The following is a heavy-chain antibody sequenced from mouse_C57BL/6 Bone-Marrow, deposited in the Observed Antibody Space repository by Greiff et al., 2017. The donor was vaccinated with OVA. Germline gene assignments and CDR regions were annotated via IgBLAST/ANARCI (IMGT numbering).Heavy chain of an antibody. V-gene: IGHV1-55*01. CDR1: GYTFTSYW. CDR2: IYPGRGST. D-gene: IGHD1-1*01. J-gene: IGHJ1*03. CDR3: ARGYYGSSYHYWYMDV. Sequence: QVQLQQPGAELVKPGASVKMSCKASGYTFTSYWITWVKQRPGKGLEWIGDIYPGRGSTNYNEKFKGKATLTVDTSSSTAYMQLSSLTSEDSAVYYYARGYYGSSYHYWYMDVWGTGTTVTVSS.